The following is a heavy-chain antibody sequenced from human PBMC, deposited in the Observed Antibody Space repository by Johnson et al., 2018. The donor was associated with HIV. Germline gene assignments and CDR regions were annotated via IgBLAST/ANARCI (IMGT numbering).Heavy chain of an antibody. J-gene: IGHJ3*02. CDR1: GFPVSSYA. V-gene: IGHV3-30*14. CDR3: AREGGSWYGDAFDI. D-gene: IGHD6-13*01. Sequence: QVQLVESGGGVVQPGRSLRLSCAASGFPVSSYAMHWVRQAPGKGLEWVAVISYDGTNKYYADPVQGRFTISRDNSKNTLYLQMNNLRSEDTAVYYCAREGGSWYGDAFDIWGQGTLVTVSS. CDR2: ISYDGTNK.